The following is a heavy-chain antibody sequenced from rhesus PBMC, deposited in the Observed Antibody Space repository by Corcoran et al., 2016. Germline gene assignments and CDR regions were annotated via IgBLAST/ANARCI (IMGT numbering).Heavy chain of an antibody. Sequence: QVQLQESGPGLVKTLETLSLTCAVSGYSISSGYGWRWLRQPPGKGLECIGYIGGHSGSTNYNPSHKCVVTVSKDTSKNQFSLKLRYVTAADTAVYYCARALAGTTDYWGQGVLVTVSS. D-gene: IGHD1-14*01. J-gene: IGHJ4*01. V-gene: IGHV4-127*01. CDR3: ARALAGTTDY. CDR1: GYSISSGYG. CDR2: IGGHSGST.